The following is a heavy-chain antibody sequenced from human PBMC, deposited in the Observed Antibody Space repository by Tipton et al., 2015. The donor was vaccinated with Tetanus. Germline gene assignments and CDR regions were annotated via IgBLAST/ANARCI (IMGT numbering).Heavy chain of an antibody. CDR3: ARGGSYSYGPRGFDL. V-gene: IGHV4-34*01. D-gene: IGHD5-18*01. J-gene: IGHJ2*01. CDR1: GGSLSRYY. CDR2: VDDSGST. Sequence: GLVKPSDTLSLTCAVYGGSLSRYYWTWIRQPPGKGLEWIGEVDDSGSTNYSPALKSRVTISVDTPKNQFSLKLTSLTVADTAVYYCARGGSYSYGPRGFDLWGRGPLVTVSS.